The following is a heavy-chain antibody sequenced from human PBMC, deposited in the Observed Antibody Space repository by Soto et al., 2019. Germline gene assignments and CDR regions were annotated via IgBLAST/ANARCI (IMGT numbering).Heavy chain of an antibody. CDR2: IYYSGST. CDR1: GGSISSGGYY. Sequence: SETLSLTCTVSGGSISSGGYYWSWIRQHPGKGLEWIGYIYYSGSTYYNPSLKSRVTISVDTSKNQFSLKLSSVTAADTAVYYCARDLRLQQQLVLVSAFDILGQGTMVTVSS. V-gene: IGHV4-31*03. J-gene: IGHJ3*02. D-gene: IGHD6-13*01. CDR3: ARDLRLQQQLVLVSAFDI.